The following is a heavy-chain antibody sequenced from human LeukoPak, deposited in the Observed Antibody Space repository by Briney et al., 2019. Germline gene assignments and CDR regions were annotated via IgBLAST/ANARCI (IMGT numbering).Heavy chain of an antibody. CDR2: INAGNGGA. D-gene: IGHD2-2*01. CDR3: ARGGRDTSPYNWFDP. Sequence: ASVKVSCKASGYTFTSYAMHWVRQAPGQRLEWMGWINAGNGGANYSQRFQGRVTMTRDTSMNTAYMELSGLESDDTAIYYCARGGRDTSPYNWFDPWGQGTLVTVSS. V-gene: IGHV1-3*01. J-gene: IGHJ5*02. CDR1: GYTFTSYA.